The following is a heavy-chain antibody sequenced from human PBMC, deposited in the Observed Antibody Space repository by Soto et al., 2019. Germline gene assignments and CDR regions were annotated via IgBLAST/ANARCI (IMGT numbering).Heavy chain of an antibody. Sequence: SETLSLTCTVSGGSISSYYWIWIRQPPGKGLEWIGYIYYSGSTNYNPSLKSRVTISVDTSKNQFSLKLSSVTAADTAVYYCARAARFWSGSYGMDVWGQGTTVT. CDR2: IYYSGST. D-gene: IGHD3-3*01. CDR3: ARAARFWSGSYGMDV. CDR1: GGSISSYY. V-gene: IGHV4-59*01. J-gene: IGHJ6*02.